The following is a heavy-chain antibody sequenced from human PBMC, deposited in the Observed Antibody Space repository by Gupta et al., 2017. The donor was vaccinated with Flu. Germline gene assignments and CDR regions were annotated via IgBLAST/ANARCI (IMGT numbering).Heavy chain of an antibody. J-gene: IGHJ6*02. D-gene: IGHD2-8*01. V-gene: IGHV3-73*01. CDR2: IRSKANSYAT. CDR1: GFSFSDSA. Sequence: EVQLVESGGGLVQTGGSLTLSCAASGFSFSDSAMHWVHQASGKVLEWVARIRSKANSYATAYAASVKGRFSISRDDSKNTAHLQMNSLKTEDTAVYYCTGSPVYAMDVWGQGTTVTVSS. CDR3: TGSPVYAMDV.